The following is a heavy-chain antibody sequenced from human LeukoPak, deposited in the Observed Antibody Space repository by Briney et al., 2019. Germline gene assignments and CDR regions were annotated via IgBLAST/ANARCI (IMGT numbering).Heavy chain of an antibody. CDR1: GYSFTSYW. V-gene: IGHV5-51*01. Sequence: GESLKISCKGSGYSFTSYWIGWVRQMPGKGLEWMGIIYPGDSDTRYSPSFQGQVTISADKSISTAYLQRSSLKASDTAMYYCARHVEVRGVIIYYYMDVWGKGTTVTVSS. CDR2: IYPGDSDT. CDR3: ARHVEVRGVIIYYYMDV. D-gene: IGHD3-10*01. J-gene: IGHJ6*03.